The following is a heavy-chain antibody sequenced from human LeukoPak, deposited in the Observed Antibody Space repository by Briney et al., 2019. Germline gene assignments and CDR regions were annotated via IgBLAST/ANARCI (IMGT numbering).Heavy chain of an antibody. J-gene: IGHJ4*02. CDR2: IRYDGSTQ. CDR1: GFTFTNYG. CDR3: AKGTIMISPLDY. V-gene: IGHV3-30*02. D-gene: IGHD3-16*01. Sequence: GGSLRLSCAASGFTFTNYGMHWLRQAPGKGLEWVAFIRYDGSTQFYADSVKGRFTISRDNSKNTLYLQMNSLRTEDTAVYYCAKGTIMISPLDYWGQGTLVTVSS.